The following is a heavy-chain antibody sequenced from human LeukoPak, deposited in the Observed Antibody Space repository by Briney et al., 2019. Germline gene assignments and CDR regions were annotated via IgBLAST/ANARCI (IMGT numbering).Heavy chain of an antibody. Sequence: PSQTLSLTCTVSGGSISSGGYYWSWIRQPPGKGLEWIGYIYNSGSTYYSPSLKSRVTISVDRSKNQFSLKLSSVTAADTAVYYCARQVYMDVWGKGTTVTVSS. V-gene: IGHV4-30-2*01. CDR1: GGSISSGGYY. CDR2: IYNSGST. J-gene: IGHJ6*03. CDR3: ARQVYMDV.